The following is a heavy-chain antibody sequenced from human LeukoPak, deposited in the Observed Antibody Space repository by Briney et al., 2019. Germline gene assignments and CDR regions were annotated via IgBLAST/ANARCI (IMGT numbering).Heavy chain of an antibody. CDR1: GGSFSGYY. D-gene: IGHD3-22*01. V-gene: IGHV4-34*01. J-gene: IGHJ3*02. CDR3: ARVEKISMIVVVITDAFDI. CDR2: INHSGST. Sequence: SETLSLTCAVYGGSFSGYYWSWIRQPPGKGLEWIGEINHSGSTNYNPSLKSRVTISVDTSKNQFSLKLSSATAADTAVYYCARVEKISMIVVVITDAFDIWGQGTMVTVSS.